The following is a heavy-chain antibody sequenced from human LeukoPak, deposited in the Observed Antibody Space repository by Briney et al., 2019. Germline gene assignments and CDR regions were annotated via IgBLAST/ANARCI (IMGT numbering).Heavy chain of an antibody. CDR2: IYYSGST. Sequence: PSETPSLTCTVSGGSISSGGYYWSWIRQHPGKGLEWIGYIYYSGSTYYNPSLKSRVTISVDTSKNQFSLKLSSVTAADTAVYYCARVGRPEDAFDIWGQGTMVTVSS. CDR1: GGSISSGGYY. V-gene: IGHV4-31*03. CDR3: ARVGRPEDAFDI. J-gene: IGHJ3*02.